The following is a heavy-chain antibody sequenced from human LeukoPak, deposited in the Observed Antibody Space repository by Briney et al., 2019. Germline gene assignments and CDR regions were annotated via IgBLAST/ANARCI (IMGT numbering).Heavy chain of an antibody. Sequence: GGSLILSCEASGFSFSNFAMHWVRQAPGKGLEGVAMIRYDGSEKTYADSVKGRFTIFRENSKKTVHMQMNSLRAEDTALYYCAKEAHYCGSDCYISPIASWGQGTRV. D-gene: IGHD2-21*02. CDR1: GFSFSNFA. V-gene: IGHV3-30*02. CDR3: AKEAHYCGSDCYISPIAS. CDR2: IRYDGSEK. J-gene: IGHJ5*02.